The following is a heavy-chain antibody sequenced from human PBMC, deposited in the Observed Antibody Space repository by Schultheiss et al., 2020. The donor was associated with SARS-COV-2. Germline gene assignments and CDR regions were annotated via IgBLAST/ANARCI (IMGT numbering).Heavy chain of an antibody. J-gene: IGHJ6*02. CDR1: GGSISTYY. CDR2: IYYSGST. Sequence: SETLSLTCTVSGGSISTYYWTWIRQPPGKGLEWIGYIYYSGSTNYNPSLKSRVTISVDTSKNQFSLKLSSVTAADTAVYYCAREDYYYGMDVWGQGTTVTVSS. CDR3: AREDYYYGMDV. V-gene: IGHV4-59*12.